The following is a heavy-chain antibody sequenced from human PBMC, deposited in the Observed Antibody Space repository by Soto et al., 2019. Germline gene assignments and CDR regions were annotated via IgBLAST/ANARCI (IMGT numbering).Heavy chain of an antibody. D-gene: IGHD3-3*01. CDR3: ARDPRDFWSGYYSGRAHYYYYYGMDV. CDR1: GYTFTSYG. Sequence: GASVKVSCKASGYTFTSYGISWVRQAPGQGLEWMGWISAYNGNTNYAQKLQGRVTMTTDTSTSTAYMELRSLRSDDTAVYYCARDPRDFWSGYYSGRAHYYYYYGMDVWGQGTTVTVS. V-gene: IGHV1-18*04. J-gene: IGHJ6*02. CDR2: ISAYNGNT.